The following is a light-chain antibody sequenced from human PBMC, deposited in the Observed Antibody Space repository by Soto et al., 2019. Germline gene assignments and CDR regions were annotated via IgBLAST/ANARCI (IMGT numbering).Light chain of an antibody. V-gene: IGKV3-20*01. CDR2: GAS. J-gene: IGKJ2*01. Sequence: EIVLTQYPGTVSLSPGERATLSCRASQSVSSSYLAWYQQKPGQTPRLLIYGASSRATGIPDRFSGSGSGTDFTLTISRLEPEDFAVYYCQQFGNSPYTFGQGTKLDIK. CDR1: QSVSSSY. CDR3: QQFGNSPYT.